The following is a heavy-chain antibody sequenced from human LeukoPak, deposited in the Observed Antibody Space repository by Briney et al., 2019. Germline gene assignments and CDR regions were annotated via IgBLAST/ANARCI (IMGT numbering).Heavy chain of an antibody. J-gene: IGHJ3*02. CDR2: IYYSGSS. D-gene: IGHD6-13*01. CDR1: GGSINSANYY. Sequence: SETLSLTCTVSGGSINSANYYWGWIRQPPGKGLDFIGSIYYSGSSYYNPSLNSRVTISVDTSKNQFSLKLRSVTAADTAVYYCARRGMAAGVYAFDIWGQGTMVTVSS. CDR3: ARRGMAAGVYAFDI. V-gene: IGHV4-39*01.